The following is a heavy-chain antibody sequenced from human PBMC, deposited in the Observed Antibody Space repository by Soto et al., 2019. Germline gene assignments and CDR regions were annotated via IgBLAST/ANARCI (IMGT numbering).Heavy chain of an antibody. CDR1: GGSLSSSAYS. D-gene: IGHD4-17*01. V-gene: IGHV4-30-2*01. J-gene: IGHJ4*02. CDR2: IYQSGST. CDR3: ARVRPQYYFDY. Sequence: PSETLSLTCAVSGGSLSSSAYSWSWIRQPPGKGLEWIGFIYQSGSTYYNPSLKSRVTMSLDRPKNQFSLKLSSVTAADTAVYYCARVRPQYYFDYWGQGTLVTVSS.